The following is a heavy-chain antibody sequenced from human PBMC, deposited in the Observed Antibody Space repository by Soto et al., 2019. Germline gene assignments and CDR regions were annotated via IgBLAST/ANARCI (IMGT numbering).Heavy chain of an antibody. CDR2: INPNSDGT. CDR1: GYTVTGYY. V-gene: IGHV1-2*04. J-gene: IGHJ4*02. CDR3: ASGPRYSGYQFDY. D-gene: IGHD5-12*01. Sequence: EASVKVSSKASGYTVTGYYIHWGRQAAGQGLEWMGWINPNSDGTSYAQKFQGWVTMTRDTSISTAEMELNRLRSDDTAAYSWASGPRYSGYQFDYWVQGSLVTVAS.